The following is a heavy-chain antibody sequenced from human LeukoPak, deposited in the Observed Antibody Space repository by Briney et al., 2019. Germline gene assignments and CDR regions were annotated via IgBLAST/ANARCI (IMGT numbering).Heavy chain of an antibody. CDR1: GITFSNYA. J-gene: IGHJ4*02. CDR3: AGRPTGYSSGYIH. Sequence: GGSLRLSCVASGITFSNYAVSWVRQAPEKGLDWVSVISGSAHKIHYADSVKGRFTISRDNSENIVYLQMNNLRVEDTAVYYCAGRPTGYSSGYIHWGQGTLVTVSS. D-gene: IGHD5-18*01. CDR2: ISGSAHKI. V-gene: IGHV3-23*01.